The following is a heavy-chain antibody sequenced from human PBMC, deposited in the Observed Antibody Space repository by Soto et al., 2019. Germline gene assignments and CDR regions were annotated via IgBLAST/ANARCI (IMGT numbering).Heavy chain of an antibody. D-gene: IGHD6-13*01. V-gene: IGHV3-30*02. CDR2: IWYDGSNK. CDR3: AKVQAADTGGHGGEYYFDY. J-gene: IGHJ4*02. Sequence: GGSLRLSCAASGFTFSSYGMHWVRQAPGKGLEWVAVIWYDGSNKYYADSVKGRFTISRDNSKNTLYLQMNSLRAEDTAVYYCAKVQAADTGGHGGEYYFDYWGQGTLVTVSS. CDR1: GFTFSSYG.